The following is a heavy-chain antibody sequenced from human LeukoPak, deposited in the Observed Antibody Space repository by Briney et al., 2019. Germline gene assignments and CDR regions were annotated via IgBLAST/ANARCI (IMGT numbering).Heavy chain of an antibody. J-gene: IGHJ4*02. CDR3: ARVRSPRYFDY. Sequence: GGSLRLSCAASGFTFSSYSMNWVRQAPGKGLEWVSSITSSSTYIYYADSVKGRFTISRDNAKNSLYLQMNSLRAEDTAVYYCARVRSPRYFDYWGQGTLVTVSS. CDR2: ITSSSTYI. V-gene: IGHV3-21*01. CDR1: GFTFSSYS.